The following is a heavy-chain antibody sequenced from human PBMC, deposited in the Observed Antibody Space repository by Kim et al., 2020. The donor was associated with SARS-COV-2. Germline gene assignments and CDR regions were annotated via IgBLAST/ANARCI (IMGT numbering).Heavy chain of an antibody. CDR3: ARWVWFGEFQNYYGMDV. V-gene: IGHV1-69*02. D-gene: IGHD3-10*01. Sequence: FQGRVTITADKSTSTAYMELSSLRSEDTAVYYCARWVWFGEFQNYYGMDVWGQGTTVTVSS. J-gene: IGHJ6*02.